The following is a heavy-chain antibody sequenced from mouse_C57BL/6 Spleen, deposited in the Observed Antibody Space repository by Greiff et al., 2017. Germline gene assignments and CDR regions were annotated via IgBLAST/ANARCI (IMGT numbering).Heavy chain of an antibody. V-gene: IGHV1-64*01. J-gene: IGHJ2*01. Sequence: QVQLQQSGAELVKPGASVKLSCKASGYTFTSYWMHWVKQRPGQGLEWIGMIHPNSGSTNYNEKFKSKDTLTVDKSSSTAYMQLSSLTSEDSAVYYCAGLGRFGYWGQGTTLTVSS. D-gene: IGHD4-1*01. CDR2: IHPNSGST. CDR1: GYTFTSYW. CDR3: AGLGRFGY.